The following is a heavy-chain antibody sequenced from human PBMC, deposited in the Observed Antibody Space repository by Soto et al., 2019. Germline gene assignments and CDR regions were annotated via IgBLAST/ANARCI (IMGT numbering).Heavy chain of an antibody. CDR2: IYTSGSS. CDR3: ARDPGTSMIENYYNGMDV. CDR1: GDSIRNYF. Sequence: SETLSLTCTVSGDSIRNYFWSWIRQPAGKGLEWIGRIYTSGSSNYNPSLKSRLTMSVDTSKNQVSLNLRSVTAADTAVYYCARDPGTSMIENYYNGMDVRGRGTTVTVSS. J-gene: IGHJ6*02. V-gene: IGHV4-4*07. D-gene: IGHD3-16*01.